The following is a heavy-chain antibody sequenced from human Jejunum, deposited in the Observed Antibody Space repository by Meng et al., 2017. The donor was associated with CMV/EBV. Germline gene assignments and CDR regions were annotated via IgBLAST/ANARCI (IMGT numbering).Heavy chain of an antibody. CDR1: GSISSPNW. CDR2: IYHSGGA. Sequence: GSISSPNWWTWVRQSPGRGLEWIGEIYHSGGAKYNPSLRSRVTMSVDKSKNQFSLTLNSVTAADTAVYYCAVQVPVDSYYYYAFHIWGQGTLVTVSS. D-gene: IGHD3-22*01. J-gene: IGHJ3*02. CDR3: AVQVPVDSYYYYAFHI. V-gene: IGHV4/OR15-8*01.